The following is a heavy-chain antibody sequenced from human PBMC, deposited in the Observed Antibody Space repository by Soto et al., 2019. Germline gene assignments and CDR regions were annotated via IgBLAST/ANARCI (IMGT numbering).Heavy chain of an antibody. V-gene: IGHV4-59*01. CDR2: IYYSGST. Sequence: SETLSLTCTVSGGSISSYYWSWIRQPPGKGLEWIGYIYYSGSTNYNPSLKSRVTISVDTSKNQFSLKLSSVTAADTAVYYCARDRHYYVSIGYFPLRVFDYWCPGPLVTVSS. J-gene: IGHJ4*02. D-gene: IGHD3-22*01. CDR3: ARDRHYYVSIGYFPLRVFDY. CDR1: GGSISSYY.